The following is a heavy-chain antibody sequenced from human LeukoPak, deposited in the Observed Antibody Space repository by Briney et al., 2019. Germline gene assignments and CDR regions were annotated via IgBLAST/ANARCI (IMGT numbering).Heavy chain of an antibody. J-gene: IGHJ4*02. V-gene: IGHV3-73*01. CDR1: GFTFSGSP. Sequence: GGSLRLSCAASGFTFSGSPILWVRQASGKGLEWVGRIRSKADNYATAYAASVQGRCTISRDDSKNTAYLQLNSLKTEDTAVYYCARSIPYGTTWYGRSDYWGQGTLVTVSS. CDR2: IRSKADNYAT. CDR3: ARSIPYGTTWYGRSDY. D-gene: IGHD6-13*01.